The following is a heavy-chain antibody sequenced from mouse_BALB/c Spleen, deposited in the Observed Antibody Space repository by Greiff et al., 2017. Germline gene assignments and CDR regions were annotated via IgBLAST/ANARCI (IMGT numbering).Heavy chain of an antibody. J-gene: IGHJ4*01. CDR2: ISYSGST. D-gene: IGHD1-1*01. CDR1: GYSITSDYA. Sequence: EVQLKESGPGLVKPSQSLSLTCTVTGYSITSDYAWNWIRQFPGNKLEWMGYISYSGSTSYNPSLKSRISITRDTSKNQFFLQLNSVTTEDTATYYCASFSYLLRAMDYWGQGTSVTVSS. V-gene: IGHV3-2*02. CDR3: ASFSYLLRAMDY.